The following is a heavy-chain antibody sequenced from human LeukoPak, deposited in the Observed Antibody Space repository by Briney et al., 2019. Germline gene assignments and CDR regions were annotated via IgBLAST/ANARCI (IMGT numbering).Heavy chain of an antibody. CDR3: ARGLVGYSGYDYYFDY. CDR1: GGSFSGYY. Sequence: SETLSLTCAVYGGSFSGYYWSWIRQPPGKGLEWIGEINHSGSTNYNPSLKSRVTISVDTSKNQFSLKLSSVTAADTAVYYCARGLVGYSGYDYYFDYWGQGTLVTVSS. V-gene: IGHV4-34*01. CDR2: INHSGST. D-gene: IGHD5-12*01. J-gene: IGHJ4*02.